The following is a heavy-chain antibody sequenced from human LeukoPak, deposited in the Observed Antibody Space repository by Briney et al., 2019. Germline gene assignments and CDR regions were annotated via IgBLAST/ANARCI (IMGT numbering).Heavy chain of an antibody. CDR2: ISGSGGST. D-gene: IGHD2-15*01. CDR3: AKPACSGGSCYYYYYYMDV. J-gene: IGHJ6*03. CDR1: GFTFSSYA. V-gene: IGHV3-23*01. Sequence: GGSLRLSCAASGFTFSSYAMSWVRQAPGKGLEWVSAISGSGGSTYYADSVKGRFTISRDNSKNTLYLQMNNLRAEDTAVYYCAKPACSGGSCYYYYYYMDVWGKGTTVTVSS.